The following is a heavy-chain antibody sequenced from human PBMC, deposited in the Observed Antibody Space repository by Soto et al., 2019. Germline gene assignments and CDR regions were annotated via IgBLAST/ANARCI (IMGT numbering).Heavy chain of an antibody. CDR3: AKEVGGSSHYYYGMDV. Sequence: GGSLRLSCAASGFTFSSYGMHWVRQAPGKGLEWVAVISYDGSNKYYADSVKGRFTISRDNSKNTLYLQMNSLRAEDTAVYYCAKEVGGSSHYYYGMDVWGQGTTVTVSS. CDR1: GFTFSSYG. D-gene: IGHD1-26*01. CDR2: ISYDGSNK. J-gene: IGHJ6*02. V-gene: IGHV3-30*18.